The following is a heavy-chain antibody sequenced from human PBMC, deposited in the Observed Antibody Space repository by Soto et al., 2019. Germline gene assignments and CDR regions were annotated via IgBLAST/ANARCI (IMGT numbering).Heavy chain of an antibody. V-gene: IGHV4-61*08. D-gene: IGHD2-2*01. Sequence: PSETLSLTCAVSGGSVSSEGYYWSWNRQPPGKGLEWIGYIYHSGSTNYNPSLESRVTLSVDTSKNQFSLKLSSVTAADTAVYYCARDREYCSSTRCYWNFDFWGQGILVTVSS. CDR2: IYHSGST. J-gene: IGHJ4*02. CDR1: GGSVSSEGYY. CDR3: ARDREYCSSTRCYWNFDF.